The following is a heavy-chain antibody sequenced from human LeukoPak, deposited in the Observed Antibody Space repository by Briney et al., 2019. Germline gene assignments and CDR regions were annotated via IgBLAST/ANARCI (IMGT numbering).Heavy chain of an antibody. Sequence: RTGGSLRLSCAASGFTFSSYSMNWVRQAPGKGLEWVSSISSSSSYIYYADSVKGRFTISRDNAKDSLYLQMNSLRAEDTAVYYCARWSCSSTSCPSDYWGQGTLVTVSS. CDR3: ARWSCSSTSCPSDY. J-gene: IGHJ4*02. CDR2: ISSSSSYI. CDR1: GFTFSSYS. V-gene: IGHV3-21*01. D-gene: IGHD2-2*01.